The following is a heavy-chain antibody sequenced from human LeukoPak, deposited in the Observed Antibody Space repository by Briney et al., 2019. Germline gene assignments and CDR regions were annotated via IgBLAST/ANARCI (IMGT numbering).Heavy chain of an antibody. V-gene: IGHV4-38-2*02. Sequence: SETLSLTCTVSGYSISSGYYWGWIRPPPGKGLEWIGSIYHSGRTFYNSSLKSRVTISVDTSKNQFSLKLTSVTAADTAVYYCTTDEAAAAKRNYWGQGTLVTVSS. CDR1: GYSISSGYY. CDR2: IYHSGRT. D-gene: IGHD6-13*01. CDR3: TTDEAAAAKRNY. J-gene: IGHJ4*02.